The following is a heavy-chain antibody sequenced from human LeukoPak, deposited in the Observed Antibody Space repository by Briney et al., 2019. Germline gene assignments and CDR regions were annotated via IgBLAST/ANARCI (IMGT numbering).Heavy chain of an antibody. CDR3: VRDGGRGAFDI. J-gene: IGHJ3*02. D-gene: IGHD3-16*01. Sequence: GSLRLPCAASGLTFSNYAMDWVRQAPGKGLEWVAVLSSDGSKKYYTDSVKGRFTISRDKSNNTLYLQMNSLRPEDTAVYYCVRDGGRGAFDIWGQGTRVTVSS. CDR1: GLTFSNYA. CDR2: LSSDGSKK. V-gene: IGHV3-30*04.